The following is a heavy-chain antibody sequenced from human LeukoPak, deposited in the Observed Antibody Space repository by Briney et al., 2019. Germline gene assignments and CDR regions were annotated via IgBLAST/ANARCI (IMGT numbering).Heavy chain of an antibody. J-gene: IGHJ4*02. CDR2: ISETGGTT. D-gene: IGHD2-8*01. CDR1: GFTFSSYA. CDR3: AKDTSIGRYCTNGVCSPFDY. V-gene: IGHV3-23*01. Sequence: GGSLRLSCAGSGFTFSSYAMSWVRQAPGKGLEWVSAISETGGTTCDADSVKGRFTISRDNSKSTLYLQMNSLRAEDTAVYYCAKDTSIGRYCTNGVCSPFDYWGQGTLVTVSS.